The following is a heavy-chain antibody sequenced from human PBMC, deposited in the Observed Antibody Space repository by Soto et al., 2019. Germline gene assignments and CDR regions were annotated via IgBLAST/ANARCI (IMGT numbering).Heavy chain of an antibody. CDR2: IDPSDSWT. V-gene: IGHV5-10-1*01. CDR1: GYSFSNYW. D-gene: IGHD1-26*01. Sequence: GDSLKISCNGSGYSFSNYWISWVRQMPGKGLEWMGRIDPSDSWTHYSPSFQGHVTISADKSISTVYLQWSSLKASDTAMYYCASLGGVGAVNWFGPRGQGTLVTVSS. J-gene: IGHJ5*02. CDR3: ASLGGVGAVNWFGP.